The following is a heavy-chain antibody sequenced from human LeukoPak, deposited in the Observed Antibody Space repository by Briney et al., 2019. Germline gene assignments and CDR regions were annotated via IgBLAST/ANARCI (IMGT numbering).Heavy chain of an antibody. V-gene: IGHV3-48*01. CDR2: ISSSRSTI. J-gene: IGHJ4*02. Sequence: GGSLRLSCAASGFTFTSYDMHWVRQAPGKGLEWVSYISSSRSTIYYADSVKGRFTISRDNAKNSLYLQMNSLRAEDTAVYYCARGSEGVLAFGYWGQGTLVTVSS. CDR1: GFTFTSYD. CDR3: ARGSEGVLAFGY. D-gene: IGHD2-8*02.